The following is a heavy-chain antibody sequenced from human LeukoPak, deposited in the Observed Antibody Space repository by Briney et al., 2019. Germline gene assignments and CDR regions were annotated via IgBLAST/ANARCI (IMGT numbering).Heavy chain of an antibody. J-gene: IGHJ4*02. CDR1: GFTFSSYS. Sequence: PGGSLRLSCAASGFTFSSYSMNWVRQAPGKGLEWVSSISSSSSYIYYADSVKGRFTISRDNAKNSLFLQMNSLRPEDTALYYCAKDSRLHQGGLDYWGQGTLVTVSS. CDR2: ISSSSSYI. CDR3: AKDSRLHQGGLDY. V-gene: IGHV3-21*04. D-gene: IGHD2-2*01.